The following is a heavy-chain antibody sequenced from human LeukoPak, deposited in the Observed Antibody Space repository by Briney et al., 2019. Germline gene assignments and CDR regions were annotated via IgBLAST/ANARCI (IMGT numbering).Heavy chain of an antibody. V-gene: IGHV1-2*02. CDR1: GYIFTDYF. CDR2: INPNSGGT. J-gene: IGHJ4*02. D-gene: IGHD5-18*01. Sequence: GGSVNLSCKASGYIFTDYFLHWVRQAPGQGLEWMGRINPNSGGTNSAQKFQGRVSMTRDMSISTAYMELSRLTSDDTALYYCSRAGHSYGDLDYWGQGSMVTVSS. CDR3: SRAGHSYGDLDY.